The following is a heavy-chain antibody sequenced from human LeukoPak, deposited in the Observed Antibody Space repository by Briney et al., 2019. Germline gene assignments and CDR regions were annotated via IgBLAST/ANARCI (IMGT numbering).Heavy chain of an antibody. Sequence: SETLSLTCTVSGGSISSDTYYWGWIRQPPGKGLEWLGSIFYTGSTFYNPSLKSRVSISVYTSKNQFSLKLSSVTAADTAVYYCARTRRGYSGLGTGWGQGTLVTVSS. CDR1: GGSISSDTYY. J-gene: IGHJ4*02. CDR2: IFYTGST. CDR3: ARTRRGYSGLGTG. V-gene: IGHV4-39*01. D-gene: IGHD5-12*01.